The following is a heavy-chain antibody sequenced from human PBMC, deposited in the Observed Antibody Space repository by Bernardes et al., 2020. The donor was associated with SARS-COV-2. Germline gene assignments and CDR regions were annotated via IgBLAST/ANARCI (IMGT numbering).Heavy chain of an antibody. D-gene: IGHD3-22*01. CDR1: GITFSSFW. V-gene: IGHV3-74*01. J-gene: IGHJ4*02. CDR3: AGTTITCCGY. CDR2: MSGDGSGT. Sequence: GGSLRLSCEASGITFSSFWMHWVRQSPGKGLIWVSRMSGDGSGTTYADSVKGRFTISRDNSRNTLYLQMNSLTPEDSGLYYCAGTTITCCGYWGQGTLVTVAS.